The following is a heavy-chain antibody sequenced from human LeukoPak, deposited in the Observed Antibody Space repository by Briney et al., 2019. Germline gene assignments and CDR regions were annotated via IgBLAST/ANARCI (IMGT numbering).Heavy chain of an antibody. J-gene: IGHJ6*03. CDR2: IYYSGST. D-gene: IGHD1-7*01. CDR1: GASISSGGYY. Sequence: SETLSLTCTVSGASISSGGYYWSWLRQHPGKGLEWTGYIYYSGSTHYSPSLKSRVTISVDTSKNQFSLKLRSVTAADTAVYYCARGCPTGTTGYYYYMDVWGKGTTVTVSS. CDR3: ARGCPTGTTGYYYYMDV. V-gene: IGHV4-31*03.